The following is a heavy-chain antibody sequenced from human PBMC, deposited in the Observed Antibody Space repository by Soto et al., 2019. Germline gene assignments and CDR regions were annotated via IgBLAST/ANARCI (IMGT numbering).Heavy chain of an antibody. CDR3: ARDKVVVAADAFDI. Sequence: GESLKISCAASGFTFSSYSMNWVRQAPGKGLEWVSYISSSSSTIYYADSVKGRFTISRDNAKNSLYLQMNSLRDEDTAVYYCARDKVVVAADAFDIWGQGTMVTVSS. V-gene: IGHV3-48*02. D-gene: IGHD2-15*01. CDR2: ISSSSSTI. CDR1: GFTFSSYS. J-gene: IGHJ3*02.